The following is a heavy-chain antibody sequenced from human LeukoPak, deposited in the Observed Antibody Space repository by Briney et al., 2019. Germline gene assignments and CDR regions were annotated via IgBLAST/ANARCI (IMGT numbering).Heavy chain of an antibody. CDR2: FDPEDGET. CDR1: GYTLTELS. Sequence: ASVKVSCKVSGYTLTELSMHWVRQAPGKGLEWMGGFDPEDGETIYAQKFQGRVTMTEDTSTDTAYMELSSLRSEDTAVYYCASTGSYGDYEGGDYWGQGTLVAVSS. CDR3: ASTGSYGDYEGGDY. D-gene: IGHD4-17*01. V-gene: IGHV1-24*01. J-gene: IGHJ4*02.